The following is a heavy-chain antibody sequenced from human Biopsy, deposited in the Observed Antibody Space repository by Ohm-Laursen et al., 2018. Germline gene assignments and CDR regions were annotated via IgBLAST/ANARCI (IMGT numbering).Heavy chain of an antibody. J-gene: IGHJ6*02. V-gene: IGHV1-18*04. CDR3: VRDYQHKMMAIHCYYYGMDV. CDR1: GYAFTTYG. D-gene: IGHD2-2*01. Sequence: SVKVSCKASGYAFTTYGISWVRQAPGQGLEWMGWINTYNANTDYAQKVQGRVTMTTDTSTSTVYMELRSLRSEDTAVYYCVRDYQHKMMAIHCYYYGMDVWGLGTTVTVSS. CDR2: INTYNANT.